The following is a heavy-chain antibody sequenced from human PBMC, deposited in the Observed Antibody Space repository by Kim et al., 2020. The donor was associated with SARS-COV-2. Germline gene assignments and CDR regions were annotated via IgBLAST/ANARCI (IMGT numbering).Heavy chain of an antibody. Sequence: IFYGDSVKGRFTVSRDKGKNSQYLQMSGLRDEDTALYYCARDYSSSSGLDAWGQGTLVIVSS. J-gene: IGHJ5*02. CDR2: I. V-gene: IGHV3-48*02. CDR3: ARDYSSSSGLDA. D-gene: IGHD6-6*01.